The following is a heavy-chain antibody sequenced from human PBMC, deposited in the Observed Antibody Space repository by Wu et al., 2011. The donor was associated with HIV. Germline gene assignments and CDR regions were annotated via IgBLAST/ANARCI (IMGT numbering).Heavy chain of an antibody. CDR1: GYTFTGYY. V-gene: IGHV1-2*02. J-gene: IGHJ3*02. Sequence: QVQLVQSGAEVKKPGASVKVSCKASGYTFTGYYMHWVRQAPGQGLEWMGWINPNSGGTNHAQKFQGRVTMTRDTSISTAYMELSRLRSDDTAVYYCARRADIAADAFDTWGQGTMVTVSS. CDR2: INPNSGGT. CDR3: ARRADIAADAFDT. D-gene: IGHD6-13*01.